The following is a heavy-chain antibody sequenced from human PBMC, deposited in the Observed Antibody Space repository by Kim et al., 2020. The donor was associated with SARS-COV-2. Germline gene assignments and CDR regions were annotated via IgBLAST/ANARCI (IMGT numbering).Heavy chain of an antibody. Sequence: SVKVSCKATGGSFNTYAVSWVRQAPGQGLEWVGGIIPFFGSGNYAQKFQDRVTINADESASTAYMEMSSLRSDDTAVYYCVAATFDLWGQGTLVTVSS. CDR1: GGSFNTYA. J-gene: IGHJ5*02. CDR2: IIPFFGSG. CDR3: VAATFDL. V-gene: IGHV1-69*13. D-gene: IGHD2-15*01.